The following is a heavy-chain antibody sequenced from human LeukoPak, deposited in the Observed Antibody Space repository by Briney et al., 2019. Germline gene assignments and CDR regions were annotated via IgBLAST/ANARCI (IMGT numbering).Heavy chain of an antibody. J-gene: IGHJ4*02. CDR3: AMRNPAAISYYFDY. CDR1: GFPFNNYA. V-gene: IGHV3-23*01. CDR2: ISGSGGST. D-gene: IGHD2-2*01. Sequence: PGGSLRLSCAASGFPFNNYAMNWFRQAPGKGRDWVSAISGSGGSTYYAASVKGRFTFSRDHSKTTVYLQMNSLRAEDTTVYYCAMRNPAAISYYFDYWGQGTLVTVSS.